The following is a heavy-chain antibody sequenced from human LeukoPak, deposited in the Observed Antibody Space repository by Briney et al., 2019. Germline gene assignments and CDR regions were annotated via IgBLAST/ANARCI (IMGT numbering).Heavy chain of an antibody. CDR3: ARVTLTSANFDY. V-gene: IGHV3-48*03. J-gene: IGHJ4*02. Sequence: GGSLRLSCAASGFTFSSYEMNWVRQAPGKGLEWVSYISSSGSTIYYADSVKGRFTISRDNAKNSLYLQMNSLRAEDTAMYYCARVTLTSANFDYWGQGTLVTVSS. CDR2: ISSSGSTI. CDR1: GFTFSSYE.